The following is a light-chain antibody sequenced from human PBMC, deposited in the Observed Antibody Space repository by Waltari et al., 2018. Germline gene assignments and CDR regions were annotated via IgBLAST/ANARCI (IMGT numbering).Light chain of an antibody. CDR2: EVT. J-gene: IGLJ2*01. V-gene: IGLV2-23*02. CDR1: SSDVGNYNV. CDR3: CSYAGGGTPRLL. Sequence: QSALTQPASVSGSPGQSITISCAGTSSDVGNYNVVSWYQQHPGKVPKLIICEVTQRPSGVSDRFSGSKSGNTASLTISGLQPEDEANYYCCSYAGGGTPRLLFGGGAEVTVL.